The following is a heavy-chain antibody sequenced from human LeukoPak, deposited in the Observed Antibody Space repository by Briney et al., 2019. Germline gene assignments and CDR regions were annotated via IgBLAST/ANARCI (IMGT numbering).Heavy chain of an antibody. CDR2: ITGSGKFT. V-gene: IGHV3-23*01. J-gene: IGHJ4*02. D-gene: IGHD4-17*01. CDR1: GITFIHYS. CDR3: AKPWREDGDYWSFNY. Sequence: GGSLRLSCAASGITFIHYSMTWVRQAPGKGLEWVSAITGSGKFTDYADSVKGRFTISRDNSKNTLYLQMSSLRAEDTAIYYCAKPWREDGDYWSFNYWGQGTLVTVSS.